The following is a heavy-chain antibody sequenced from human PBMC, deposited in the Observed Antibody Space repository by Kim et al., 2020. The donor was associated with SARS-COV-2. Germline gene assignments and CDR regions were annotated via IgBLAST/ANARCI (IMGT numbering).Heavy chain of an antibody. CDR1: GGSITSSSYY. CDR3: ARHVRNWYFDL. Sequence: SETLSLTCTVSGGSITSSSYYWAWIRQPPGKGLECIGNIYYSGSAYYNPSLKSRVTISVDSSKNQFSLKLTSVTAANTAVYYCARHVRNWYFDLWGRGTPVTVSP. CDR2: IYYSGSA. J-gene: IGHJ2*01. V-gene: IGHV4-39*01.